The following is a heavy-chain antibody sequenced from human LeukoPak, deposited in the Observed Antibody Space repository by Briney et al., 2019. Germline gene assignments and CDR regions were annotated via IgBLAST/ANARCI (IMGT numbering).Heavy chain of an antibody. CDR1: GGSISRGDYY. CDR2: IYDSGST. J-gene: IGHJ4*02. V-gene: IGHV4-30-4*01. D-gene: IGHD3-10*01. CDR3: ARLVYYGSGSYYNPYYFDY. Sequence: SETLSLTCTVSGGSISRGDYYWSWIRQPPGKGLEWIGYIYDSGSTYYNPSLKSRVTISVDTSKNQFSLKLSSVTAADTAVYYCARLVYYGSGSYYNPYYFDYWGQGTLVTVSS.